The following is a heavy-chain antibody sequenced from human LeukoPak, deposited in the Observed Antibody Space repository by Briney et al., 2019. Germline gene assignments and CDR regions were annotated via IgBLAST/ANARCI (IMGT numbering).Heavy chain of an antibody. CDR3: ARDLYYDILTGYSSGAFDI. D-gene: IGHD3-9*01. CDR2: IIPILGIA. V-gene: IGHV1-69*04. CDR1: GGTFSSYA. J-gene: IGHJ3*02. Sequence: SVKVSCKASGGTFSSYAISWVRQAPGQGLEWMGRIIPILGIANYAQKFQGRVTITADKSTSTAYMELSSLRSEDTAVYYCARDLYYDILTGYSSGAFDIWGQGTMVTVSS.